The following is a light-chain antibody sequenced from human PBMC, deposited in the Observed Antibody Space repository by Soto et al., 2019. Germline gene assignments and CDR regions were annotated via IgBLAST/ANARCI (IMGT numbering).Light chain of an antibody. Sequence: VLTQSPATLSLSPGELATLSFSASQNVRTFLDWYQQKPGQAPRLLIYGASNRATGIPARFSGSGSGTEFTLSISSLQSEDFAVYYCQQRSNWPPITFGQGTRLEIK. CDR1: QNVRTF. CDR2: GAS. CDR3: QQRSNWPPIT. V-gene: IGKV3-11*01. J-gene: IGKJ5*01.